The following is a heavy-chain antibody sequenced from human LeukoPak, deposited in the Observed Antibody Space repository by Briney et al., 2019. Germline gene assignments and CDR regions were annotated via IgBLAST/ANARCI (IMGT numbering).Heavy chain of an antibody. Sequence: PGGSLRLSCAASGFTFDDYTMHWVRQAPGKGLEWVSLISWDGGSTYYADSVKGRFTISRDNSKNSLYLQMNSLRTEDTALYYCAKGTGNWGSRGDYFDYWGQGTLVTVSS. V-gene: IGHV3-43*01. CDR1: GFTFDDYT. D-gene: IGHD7-27*01. J-gene: IGHJ4*02. CDR3: AKGTGNWGSRGDYFDY. CDR2: ISWDGGST.